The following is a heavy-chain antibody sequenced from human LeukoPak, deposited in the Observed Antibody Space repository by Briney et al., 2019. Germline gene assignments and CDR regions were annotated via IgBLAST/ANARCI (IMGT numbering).Heavy chain of an antibody. CDR2: INHSGST. V-gene: IGHV4-34*01. CDR3: GRGIRVESYSSGWCVNY. Sequence: SETLSLTCAVYGGSFSGYYWSWIRQPPGKGLGWMGEINHSGSTNYNPPLKSRVTISVDTPKNQFSLNPTSVAAADTAVHDCGRGIRVESYSSGWCVNYWGEGTLVTVSS. CDR1: GGSFSGYY. J-gene: IGHJ4*02. D-gene: IGHD6-19*01.